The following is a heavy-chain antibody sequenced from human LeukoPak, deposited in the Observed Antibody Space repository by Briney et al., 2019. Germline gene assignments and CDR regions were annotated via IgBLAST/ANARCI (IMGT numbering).Heavy chain of an antibody. D-gene: IGHD3-3*01. V-gene: IGHV1-2*02. J-gene: IGHJ4*02. Sequence: ASVKVPCKASGYTFTGYYIHSLRPAPGQGLDWMGWIHPNSCGTNFVQKFQGRLTMIRDSSISTTYMEVSSMRSEDTAVYYCASAPVGGPLRFFDYWGQGTLVTVSS. CDR1: GYTFTGYY. CDR3: ASAPVGGPLRFFDY. CDR2: IHPNSCGT.